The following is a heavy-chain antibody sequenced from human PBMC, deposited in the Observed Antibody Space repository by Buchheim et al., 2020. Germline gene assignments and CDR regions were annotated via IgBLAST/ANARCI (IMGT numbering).Heavy chain of an antibody. Sequence: QVQLVESGGGVVQPGRSLRLSCAASGFTFSSYGMHWVRQAPGKGLEWVAVISYDGSNKYYADSVKGRFTISRDNAKNSLYLQMNSLRAEDTAVYYCARDRGIAVAGTTGYFDYWGQGTL. CDR1: GFTFSSYG. D-gene: IGHD6-19*01. CDR3: ARDRGIAVAGTTGYFDY. J-gene: IGHJ4*02. CDR2: ISYDGSNK. V-gene: IGHV3-30*03.